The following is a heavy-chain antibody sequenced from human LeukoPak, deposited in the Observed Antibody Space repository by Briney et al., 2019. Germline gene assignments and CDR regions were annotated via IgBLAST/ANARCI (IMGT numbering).Heavy chain of an antibody. D-gene: IGHD5-18*01. CDR1: GYSFTSYW. Sequence: GESLKISCKGSGYSFTSYWIGWVRQMPGKGLEWMGIISPGDSDTRYSPSFQGQVTISADKSISTAYLQWSSLKASDTAVYYCATLDTAMNPPYYYYMDVWGKGTTVTVSS. V-gene: IGHV5-51*01. CDR2: ISPGDSDT. CDR3: ATLDTAMNPPYYYYMDV. J-gene: IGHJ6*03.